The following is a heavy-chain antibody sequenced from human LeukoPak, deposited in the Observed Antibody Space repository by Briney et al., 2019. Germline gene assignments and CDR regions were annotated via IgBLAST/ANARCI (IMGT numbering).Heavy chain of an antibody. Sequence: GGSLRLSCAASGFTVSSNYMSWVRQAPGKGLEWVSVIYSGGSTYYADSVKGRFTISRDNSKNTLYLQMNSLRAEDTAVYYCAREVTRGYSYGDWGQGTLVTVSS. D-gene: IGHD5-18*01. CDR2: IYSGGST. CDR3: AREVTRGYSYGD. V-gene: IGHV3-53*01. J-gene: IGHJ4*02. CDR1: GFTVSSNY.